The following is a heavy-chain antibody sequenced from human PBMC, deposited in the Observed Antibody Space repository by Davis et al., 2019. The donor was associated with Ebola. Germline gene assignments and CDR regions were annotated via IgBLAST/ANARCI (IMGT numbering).Heavy chain of an antibody. CDR2: IYYSGST. D-gene: IGHD5-24*01. Sequence: PSETLSLTCTVSGGSISSYYWSWIRQPPGKGLEWIGYIYYSGSTNYNPSLKSRVTISVDTSKNQFSLKLSSVTAADTAVYYCARLGGGYNPDYWGQGTLVTVSS. CDR1: GGSISSYY. J-gene: IGHJ4*02. V-gene: IGHV4-59*08. CDR3: ARLGGGYNPDY.